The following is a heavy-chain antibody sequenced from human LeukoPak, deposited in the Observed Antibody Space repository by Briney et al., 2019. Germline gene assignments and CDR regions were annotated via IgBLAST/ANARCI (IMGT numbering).Heavy chain of an antibody. CDR2: INPNSGGT. J-gene: IGHJ4*02. V-gene: IGHV1-2*06. CDR3: AREGLGFLEWLKDY. D-gene: IGHD3-3*01. Sequence: GASVKVSCKASGYTFTAYYIHWVRQAPGQGLEWMGRINPNSGGTNYAQKFQGRVTMTRDTSISTAYMELTRLRSDDTAVYYCAREGLGFLEWLKDYWGQGTLVTVSS. CDR1: GYTFTAYY.